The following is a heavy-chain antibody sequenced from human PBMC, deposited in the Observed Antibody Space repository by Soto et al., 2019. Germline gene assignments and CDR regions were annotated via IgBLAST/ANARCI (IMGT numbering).Heavy chain of an antibody. D-gene: IGHD3-10*01. V-gene: IGHV3-53*01. CDR1: GFTVSSNY. CDR3: ARDMRTYYYGSGSYYPLGYYGMDV. Sequence: EVQLVESGGGLIQPGGSLRLSCAASGFTVSSNYMSWVRQAPGKGLEWVSVIYSGGSTYYADSVKGRFTISRDNSKNTLYLQMNRLRAEDTAVYYCARDMRTYYYGSGSYYPLGYYGMDVWGQGTTVTVSS. CDR2: IYSGGST. J-gene: IGHJ6*02.